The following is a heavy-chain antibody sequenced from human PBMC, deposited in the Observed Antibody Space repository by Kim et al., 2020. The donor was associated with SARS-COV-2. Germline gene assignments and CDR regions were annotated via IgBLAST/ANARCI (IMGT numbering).Heavy chain of an antibody. V-gene: IGHV5-10-1*01. CDR1: GYSFTSYW. J-gene: IGHJ6*02. Sequence: GESLKISCKGSGYSFTSYWISWVRQMPGKGLEWMGRIDPSDSYTNYSPSFQGHVTISADKSISTAYLQWSSLKASDTAMYYCARLDLRPPQQLVVSYYYYGMDVWGQGTTVTVSS. D-gene: IGHD6-13*01. CDR2: IDPSDSYT. CDR3: ARLDLRPPQQLVVSYYYYGMDV.